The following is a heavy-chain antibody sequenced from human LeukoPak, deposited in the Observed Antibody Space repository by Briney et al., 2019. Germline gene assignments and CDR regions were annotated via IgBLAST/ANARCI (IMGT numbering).Heavy chain of an antibody. V-gene: IGHV3-74*01. J-gene: IGHJ4*02. Sequence: GGSLRLSCAASGFTFSSYWMHWVRQAPGKGLVWVSRINSDGSSTSYADSVKGRFTISRDNAKNTLYLQMNSLRAEDTAVYYCARDLNYYDSSGYYFSPYYFDYWGQGTLVTVSS. D-gene: IGHD3-22*01. CDR2: INSDGSST. CDR3: ARDLNYYDSSGYYFSPYYFDY. CDR1: GFTFSSYW.